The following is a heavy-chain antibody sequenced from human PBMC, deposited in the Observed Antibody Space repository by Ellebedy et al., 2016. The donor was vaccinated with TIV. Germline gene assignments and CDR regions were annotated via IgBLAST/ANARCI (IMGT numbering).Heavy chain of an antibody. CDR2: INPNSGGT. Sequence: ASVKVSCXASGYTFTGYYMHWVRQAPGQGLEWMGWINPNSGGTNYAQKFQGWVTMTRDTSISTAYMELSRLRSDDTAVYYCARDRGYCSSTSCRVIDYWGQGTLVTVSS. D-gene: IGHD2-2*01. CDR3: ARDRGYCSSTSCRVIDY. V-gene: IGHV1-2*04. J-gene: IGHJ4*02. CDR1: GYTFTGYY.